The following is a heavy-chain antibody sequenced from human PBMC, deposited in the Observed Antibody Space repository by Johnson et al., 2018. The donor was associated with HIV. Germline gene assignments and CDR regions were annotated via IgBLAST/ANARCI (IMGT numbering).Heavy chain of an antibody. CDR3: TTGISWFGAITFDI. CDR2: IKSKSDGGTT. D-gene: IGHD3-10*01. J-gene: IGHJ3*02. CDR1: GFTFSNAW. V-gene: IGHV3-15*01. Sequence: GGGLVKPGGSLRLSCAASGFTFSNAWMSWVRQAPGKGLEWVGRIKSKSDGGTTDSAAPVKGRFTISRDDSKNTLYLQMNSLKTEDTAVYYCTTGISWFGAITFDIWGQGTMVTVSS.